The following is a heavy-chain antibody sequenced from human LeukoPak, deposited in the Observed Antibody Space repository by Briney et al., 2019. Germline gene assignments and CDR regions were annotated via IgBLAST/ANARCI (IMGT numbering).Heavy chain of an antibody. J-gene: IGHJ4*02. CDR1: GFTFTSSA. D-gene: IGHD6-19*01. Sequence: SVKVSCKASGFTFTSSAMQWVRQARGQRLEWIGWIVVGSGNTNYAQKFQERVTITRDMSTSTAYMELSSLRSEDTAVYYCAGYSSGWYRGLGYWGQGTLVTVSS. CDR3: AGYSSGWYRGLGY. V-gene: IGHV1-58*02. CDR2: IVVGSGNT.